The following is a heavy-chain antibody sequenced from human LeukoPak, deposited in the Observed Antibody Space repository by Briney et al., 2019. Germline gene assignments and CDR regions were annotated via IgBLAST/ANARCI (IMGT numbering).Heavy chain of an antibody. CDR1: GYSISSGYY. V-gene: IGHV4-38-2*02. D-gene: IGHD2-2*02. J-gene: IGHJ4*02. Sequence: SETLSLTCTVSGYSISSGYYWGWIRQPPGQGLEWIGGIYHSGSTYYNPSLKSRVTISVDTSKNQFSLKLSSVPAADTAVYYCARAISCPKSSTSCYIEGVDYWGQGTLVTASS. CDR2: IYHSGST. CDR3: ARAISCPKSSTSCYIEGVDY.